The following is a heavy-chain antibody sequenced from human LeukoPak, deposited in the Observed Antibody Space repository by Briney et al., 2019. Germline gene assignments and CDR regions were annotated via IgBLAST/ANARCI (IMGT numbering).Heavy chain of an antibody. D-gene: IGHD3-22*01. CDR1: GGSFSGYY. J-gene: IGHJ4*02. CDR2: TNHSGST. Sequence: PSETLSLTCAVYGGSFSGYYWSWIRQPPGKGLEWIGETNHSGSTNYNPSLKSRVTISVDTSKNQFSLKLSSVTAADTAVYYCARSYYYDSSGSWYYWGQGTLVTVSS. V-gene: IGHV4-34*01. CDR3: ARSYYYDSSGSWYY.